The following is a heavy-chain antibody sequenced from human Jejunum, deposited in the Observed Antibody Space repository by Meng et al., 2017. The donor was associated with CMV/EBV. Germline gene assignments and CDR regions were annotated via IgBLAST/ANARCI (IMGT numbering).Heavy chain of an antibody. V-gene: IGHV1-2*02. CDR2: INPKSGAT. CDR3: ARDNCSSDTCYFDWFDP. J-gene: IGHJ5*02. D-gene: IGHD2-2*01. CDR1: YAIADCL. Sequence: YAIADCLIHWVRAAPGEGLEWLGWINPKSGATRYAQTLKGRVTMTGDTSINTAYMELTRLGYDDTAMYYCARDNCSSDTCYFDWFDPWGQGTLVTVSS.